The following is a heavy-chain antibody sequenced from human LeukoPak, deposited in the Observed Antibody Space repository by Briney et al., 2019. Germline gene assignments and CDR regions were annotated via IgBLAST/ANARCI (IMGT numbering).Heavy chain of an antibody. J-gene: IGHJ4*02. CDR2: IYTSGST. Sequence: PSQTLSLTCTVSGGSISSGSYYWSWIRQPARKGLEWIGRIYTSGSTNYNPSLKSRVTISVDTSKNQFSLKLSSVTAADTAVYYCARVTTAAIDYWGQGTLVTVSS. CDR1: GGSISSGSYY. CDR3: ARVTTAAIDY. D-gene: IGHD3-22*01. V-gene: IGHV4-61*02.